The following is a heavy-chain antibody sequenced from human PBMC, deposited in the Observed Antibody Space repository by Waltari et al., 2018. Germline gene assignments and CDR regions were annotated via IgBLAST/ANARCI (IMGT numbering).Heavy chain of an antibody. CDR2: IFHSGSA. CDR3: ARVDRFLALLQGVT. D-gene: IGHD3-16*01. V-gene: IGHV4-39*01. J-gene: IGHJ5*02. Sequence: QLLLQESGPSLVKPSETLSLTCHVLGASIRSNPHFCGWIRQPPGNRLECIVHIFHSGSANYTPSLRSRVTISVDKSKNEFSLKLRSVTAADTAVYYCARVDRFLALLQGVTWGQGTLVTVSS. CDR1: GASIRSNPHF.